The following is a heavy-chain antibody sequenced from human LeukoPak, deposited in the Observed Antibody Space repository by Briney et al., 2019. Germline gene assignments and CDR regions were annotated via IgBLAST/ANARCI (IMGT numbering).Heavy chain of an antibody. Sequence: SETLSLTCSVSGGSISAHYWSWIRQSPGQGLEWIGYIYYSGSTNYNPSLKSRVTISVDTSKKHFSLKLSSVTAADMAVYYCARHVVAVAPFDFWGQGTLVTVSS. CDR2: IYYSGST. V-gene: IGHV4-59*08. CDR1: GGSISAHY. CDR3: ARHVVAVAPFDF. D-gene: IGHD6-19*01. J-gene: IGHJ4*02.